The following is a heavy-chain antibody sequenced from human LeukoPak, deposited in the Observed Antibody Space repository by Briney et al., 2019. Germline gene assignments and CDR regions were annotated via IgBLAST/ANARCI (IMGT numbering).Heavy chain of an antibody. CDR1: GFNFNNAW. Sequence: TSGESLRLSCTTSGFNFNNAWMNWVRQAPGKGLEWVGRIKSKTDGGTTDYAAPVKGRFTISRDDSKNTLYLQMNSLKTEDTAVYYCSTTYYYDSSEGYWGQGTLVTVSS. CDR3: STTYYYDSSEGY. J-gene: IGHJ4*02. V-gene: IGHV3-15*07. D-gene: IGHD3-22*01. CDR2: IKSKTDGGTT.